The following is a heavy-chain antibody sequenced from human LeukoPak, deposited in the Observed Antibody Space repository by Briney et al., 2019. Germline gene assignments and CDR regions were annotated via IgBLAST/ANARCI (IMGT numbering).Heavy chain of an antibody. CDR1: GFAFRTHG. D-gene: IGHD1-26*01. Sequence: GGSLRLSCAASGFAFRTHGMHWVRRAPGKGLEWVAVIWYDGSKKYYADSVKGRFTISRDNSKNTLDLQMNSLRAEDTAVYYCTSGSYPGPLDYWGQGTLVTVSS. CDR3: TSGSYPGPLDY. CDR2: IWYDGSKK. V-gene: IGHV3-33*01. J-gene: IGHJ4*02.